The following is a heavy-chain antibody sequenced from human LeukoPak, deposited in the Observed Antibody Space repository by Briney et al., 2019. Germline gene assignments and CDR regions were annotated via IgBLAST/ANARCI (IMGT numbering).Heavy chain of an antibody. D-gene: IGHD2-21*02. J-gene: IGHJ4*02. CDR2: INPSGGST. V-gene: IGHV1-46*01. CDR1: GYTFTSYY. CDR3: ARFIPQPLCGGDCRGYFDY. Sequence: ASVKVSCKASGYTFTSYYMHWVRQAPGQGLEWMGIINPSGGSTSYAQKFQGRVTMTRDMSTSTVYMELSSLRSEDTAVYYCARFIPQPLCGGDCRGYFDYWGQGTLVTVSS.